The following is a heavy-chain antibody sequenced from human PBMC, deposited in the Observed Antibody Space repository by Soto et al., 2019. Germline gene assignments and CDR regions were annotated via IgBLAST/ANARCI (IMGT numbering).Heavy chain of an antibody. CDR1: GGSISSYY. J-gene: IGHJ6*02. CDR3: ARGDGSVTAGYYYYGMDV. D-gene: IGHD1-26*01. Sequence: SETLSLTCTVSGGSISSYYWSWTRQPPGKGLEWIAYIYYSGSTNYNPSLKSRVTISVGTSKNQFSLKLSSVTAADTAVYYCARGDGSVTAGYYYYGMDVWGQGTTVTVSS. CDR2: IYYSGST. V-gene: IGHV4-59*01.